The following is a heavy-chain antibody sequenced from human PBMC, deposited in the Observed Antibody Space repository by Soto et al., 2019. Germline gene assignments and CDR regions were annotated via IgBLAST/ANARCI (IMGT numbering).Heavy chain of an antibody. J-gene: IGHJ6*02. V-gene: IGHV1-18*01. CDR2: ISGYNGNT. D-gene: IGHD6-19*01. CDR1: GYTFSNYG. Sequence: QVQLVQSGAEVKKPGASVTVSCKTSGYTFSNYGINWVRQAPGQGLEWMGWISGYNGNTNYAQTVQGRVTMTTDKSTVTVYMELRSLTSDDTAIYYCSRFIMVGGWFDPNYYHGMDVWGQGTTVTVSS. CDR3: SRFIMVGGWFDPNYYHGMDV.